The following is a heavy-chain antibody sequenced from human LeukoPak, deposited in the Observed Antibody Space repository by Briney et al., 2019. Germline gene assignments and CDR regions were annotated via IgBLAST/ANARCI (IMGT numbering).Heavy chain of an antibody. CDR1: GYTFTSYY. V-gene: IGHV1-69*06. CDR2: IIPIFGTT. D-gene: IGHD6-13*01. Sequence: SVKVSCKASGYTFTSYYMHWVQQAPGQGLEWMGGIIPIFGTTNYAQKFQDRVTITADKSTSTAYMELSSLRSEDTAVYYCARVVGLTGYSSSWYSGYYYYMDVWGKGTTVTVSS. CDR3: ARVVGLTGYSSSWYSGYYYYMDV. J-gene: IGHJ6*03.